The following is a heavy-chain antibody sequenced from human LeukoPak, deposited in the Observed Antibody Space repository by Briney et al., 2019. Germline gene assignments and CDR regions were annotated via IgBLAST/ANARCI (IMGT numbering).Heavy chain of an antibody. J-gene: IGHJ4*02. Sequence: SETLSLTCTVSGGSISSSSYYWGWIRQPPGKGLEWIGSIYYSGSTYYNPSLKSRVTISVDTSKNQFSLKLSSVTAADTAVYYCARQVTGVVKRWGQGTLVTVSS. CDR2: IYYSGST. D-gene: IGHD3-3*01. CDR1: GGSISSSSYY. CDR3: ARQVTGVVKR. V-gene: IGHV4-39*01.